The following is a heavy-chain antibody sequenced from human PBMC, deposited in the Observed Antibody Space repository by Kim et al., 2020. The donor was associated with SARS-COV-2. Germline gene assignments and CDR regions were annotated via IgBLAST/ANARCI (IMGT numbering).Heavy chain of an antibody. J-gene: IGHJ5*02. Sequence: SETLSLTCAVYGGSFSGYYWSWIRQPPGKGLEWIGEINHSGSTNYNPSLKSRVTISVDTSKNQFSLKLSSVTAADTAVYYCARGEGPVTPPPARWFDPWGQGTLVTVSS. CDR1: GGSFSGYY. CDR2: INHSGST. D-gene: IGHD4-17*01. V-gene: IGHV4-34*01. CDR3: ARGEGPVTPPPARWFDP.